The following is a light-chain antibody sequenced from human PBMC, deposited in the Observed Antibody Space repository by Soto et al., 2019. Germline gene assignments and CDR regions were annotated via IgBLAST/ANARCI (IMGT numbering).Light chain of an antibody. Sequence: QSVLTQPPSVSGAPGQRVTLSCTGNSSNLGAGYDVHWYKQVPGAAPQLVIFGNRNRPSGVPERFSGSKSGTAASLAITGLQAEDEADYYCQAYDYSLTASVFGGGTKRTVL. CDR1: SSNLGAGYD. CDR3: QAYDYSLTASV. J-gene: IGLJ3*02. CDR2: GNR. V-gene: IGLV1-40*01.